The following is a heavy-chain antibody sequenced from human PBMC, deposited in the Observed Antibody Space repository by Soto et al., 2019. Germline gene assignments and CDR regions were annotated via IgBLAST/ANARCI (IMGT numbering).Heavy chain of an antibody. CDR2: IIPIFCTA. Sequence: SVKVSCKASGGTFSSYAISWVRQAPGQGLEWMGGIIPIFCTANYAQKFQGRVTITADESTSTAYMELSSLRSEDTAVYYCARASQDQLPYYYYYYGMDVWGQGTTVTVS. D-gene: IGHD2-2*01. J-gene: IGHJ6*02. CDR3: ARASQDQLPYYYYYYGMDV. CDR1: GGTFSSYA. V-gene: IGHV1-69*13.